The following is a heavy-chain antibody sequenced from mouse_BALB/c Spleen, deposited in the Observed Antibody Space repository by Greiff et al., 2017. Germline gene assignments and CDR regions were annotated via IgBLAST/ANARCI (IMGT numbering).Heavy chain of an antibody. D-gene: IGHD3-3*01. CDR2: IDPANGNT. V-gene: IGHV14-3*02. CDR3: GEQGTGGFFDY. J-gene: IGHJ2*01. Sequence: EVKLMESGAELVKPGASVKLSCTASGFNIKDTYMHWVKQRPEQGLEWIGRIDPANGNTKYDPKFQGKATITADASSNTAYLQLSSLTSEDTAVYYCGEQGTGGFFDYWGQGTTLTVSS. CDR1: GFNIKDTY.